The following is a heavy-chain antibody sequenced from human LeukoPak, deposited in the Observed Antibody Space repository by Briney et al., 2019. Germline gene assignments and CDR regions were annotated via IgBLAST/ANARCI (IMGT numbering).Heavy chain of an antibody. Sequence: GGSLRLSCAASGFTFSSYGMHWVRQAPGKGLEWVAFIRYDGSNKYYAVSVKRRFTISRDNSKNTLYLQMNSLRAEDTAVYYCAKADEYYDYVWGSYRPHKFDYWGQGTLVTVSS. CDR1: GFTFSSYG. CDR2: IRYDGSNK. D-gene: IGHD3-16*02. CDR3: AKADEYYDYVWGSYRPHKFDY. J-gene: IGHJ4*02. V-gene: IGHV3-30*02.